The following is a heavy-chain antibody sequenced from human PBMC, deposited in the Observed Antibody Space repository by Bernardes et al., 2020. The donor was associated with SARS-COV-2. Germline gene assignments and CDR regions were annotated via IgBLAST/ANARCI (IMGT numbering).Heavy chain of an antibody. CDR3: ARQRSYCSGGSCYLGYYYGMDV. Sequence: GASLIISCKGSGYSFTSYWIGWVRQMPGKGLEWMGIIYPGDSDTRYSPSFQGQVTISADKSISTAYLQWSSLKASDTAMYYCARQRSYCSGGSCYLGYYYGMDVWGQGTTVTVSS. V-gene: IGHV5-51*01. J-gene: IGHJ6*02. CDR1: GYSFTSYW. CDR2: IYPGDSDT. D-gene: IGHD2-15*01.